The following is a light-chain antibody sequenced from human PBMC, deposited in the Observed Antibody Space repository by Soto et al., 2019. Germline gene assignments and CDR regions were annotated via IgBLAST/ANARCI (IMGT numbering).Light chain of an antibody. V-gene: IGKV1-5*03. CDR2: KAS. Sequence: DIQMTQSPSTLSGSVGDRVTITCRASQTMSSWLSWYQQKPGKAPKILIYKASSLKSGFPSRFSGSGSGTEFTLNISTLQPDDFATHYCQHYNSYSEAFVQGTKEELK. CDR3: QHYNSYSEA. J-gene: IGKJ1*01. CDR1: QTMSSW.